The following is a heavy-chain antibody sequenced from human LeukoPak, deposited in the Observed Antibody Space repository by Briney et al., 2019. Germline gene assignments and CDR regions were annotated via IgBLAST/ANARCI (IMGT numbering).Heavy chain of an antibody. V-gene: IGHV4-59*11. CDR2: IYYSGST. J-gene: IGHJ4*02. CDR3: ARGVILRYFDWSSCFDY. Sequence: SETLSLTCTVSGGSISSHYWSWIRQPPGKGLEWIGYIYYSGSTNYNPSLKSRVTISGDTSKNQFSLKLSSVTAADTAVYYCARGVILRYFDWSSCFDYWGQGTLVTVSS. D-gene: IGHD3-9*01. CDR1: GGSISSHY.